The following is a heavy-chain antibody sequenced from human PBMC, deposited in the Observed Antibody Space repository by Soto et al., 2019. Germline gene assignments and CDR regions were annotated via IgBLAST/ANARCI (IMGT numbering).Heavy chain of an antibody. Sequence: QVQLQESGPGLVKASQTLSLTCTVSGGSISSGGYYWSWVRQHPGKGLEWIGYNYNSGSTYSNPSPRGRVTIPADTSKNQLSPQLTSVTAADTAVYYCARAPAPWGQGTLVTVSS. CDR3: ARAPAP. V-gene: IGHV4-31*03. J-gene: IGHJ5*02. CDR1: GGSISSGGYY. CDR2: NYNSGST.